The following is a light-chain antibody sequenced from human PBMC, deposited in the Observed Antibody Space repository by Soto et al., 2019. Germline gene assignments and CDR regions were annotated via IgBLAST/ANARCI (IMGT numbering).Light chain of an antibody. CDR2: EVR. V-gene: IGLV2-8*01. CDR3: SSYAGSDNFV. J-gene: IGLJ1*01. CDR1: SSDVGANNDY. Sequence: QSALTQPPSASGSPGQSVTISCTGTSSDVGANNDYVSWYQQHPGKVPKLMIYEVRKRPPGVPDRFSGSKSGNTASLTVSGLQADDEADYYCSSYAGSDNFVYGTGTKVTV.